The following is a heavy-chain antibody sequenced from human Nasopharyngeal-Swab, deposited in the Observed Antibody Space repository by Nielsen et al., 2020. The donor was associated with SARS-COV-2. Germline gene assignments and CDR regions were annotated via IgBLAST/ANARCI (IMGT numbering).Heavy chain of an antibody. CDR1: GFTFDDYA. V-gene: IGHV3-9*01. Sequence: SLKISCAASGFTFDDYAMHWVRQAPGKGLEWVSGISWNSGSIGYADSVKGRFTISRDNAKNSLYLQMNSLRAEDTALYYCAKDTQDTAIKYYFDYWGQGTLVTDSS. CDR2: ISWNSGSI. J-gene: IGHJ4*02. CDR3: AKDTQDTAIKYYFDY. D-gene: IGHD5-18*01.